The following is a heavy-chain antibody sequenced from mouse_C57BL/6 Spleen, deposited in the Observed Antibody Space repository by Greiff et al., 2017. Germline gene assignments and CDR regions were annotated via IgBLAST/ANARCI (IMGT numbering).Heavy chain of an antibody. V-gene: IGHV5-12*01. J-gene: IGHJ4*01. CDR1: GFTFSDYY. D-gene: IGHD1-1*01. Sequence: EVHLVESGGGLVQPGGSLKLSCAASGFTFSDYYMYWVRQTPEKRLEWVAYISNGGGSTYYPDTVKGRFTISRDNAKNTLYLQMSRLKSEDTAMYYCARRITVVEDYAMDYWGQGTSVTVSS. CDR3: ARRITVVEDYAMDY. CDR2: ISNGGGST.